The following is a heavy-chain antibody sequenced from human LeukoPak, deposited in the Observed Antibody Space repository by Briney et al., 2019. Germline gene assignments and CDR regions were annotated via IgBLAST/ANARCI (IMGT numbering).Heavy chain of an antibody. V-gene: IGHV4-4*07. CDR1: GGSIFTYY. CDR3: PRIFDRDV. J-gene: IGHJ3*01. CDR2: IHTGGST. Sequence: SETLSLTCSISGGSIFTYYWSWVRQPAGKGLEWIGRIHTGGSTNYSPSLKSRVTMSLDTSKNQFSLKLASVTAADTAVYYCPRIFDRDVWGQGTLVTVSS. D-gene: IGHD3-22*01.